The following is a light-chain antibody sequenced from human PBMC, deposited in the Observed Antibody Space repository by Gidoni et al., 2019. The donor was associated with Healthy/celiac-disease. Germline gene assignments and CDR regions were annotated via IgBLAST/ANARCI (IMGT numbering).Light chain of an antibody. CDR1: KLWDKY. CDR3: QAWDSSTYVV. J-gene: IGLJ2*01. Sequence: SYELTQPPSVSVSPGQTASITCSGDKLWDKYACWYQQKPGQCPVLVIYQDSKRPSGIPARFSGSNSGNTATLTISGTQAMDEADYYCQAWDSSTYVVFGGGTKLTVL. CDR2: QDS. V-gene: IGLV3-1*01.